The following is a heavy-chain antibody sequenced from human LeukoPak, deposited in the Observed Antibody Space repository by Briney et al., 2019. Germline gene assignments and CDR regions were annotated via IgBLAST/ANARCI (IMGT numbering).Heavy chain of an antibody. Sequence: GGSLGLSCAASGFNFNFYVMNWVRQAPGKRLEWVAAISRSGDSTFYADSVKGRFTISRDNSKNSVFLQMNSLGDEDTAVYYCAKDADGDGDYLLHYWGQGTLVTVSS. D-gene: IGHD4-17*01. J-gene: IGHJ4*02. CDR2: ISRSGDST. V-gene: IGHV3-23*01. CDR1: GFNFNFYV. CDR3: AKDADGDGDYLLHY.